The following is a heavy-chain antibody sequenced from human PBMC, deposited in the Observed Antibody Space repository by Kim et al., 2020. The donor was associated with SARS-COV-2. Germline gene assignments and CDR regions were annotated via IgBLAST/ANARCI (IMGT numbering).Heavy chain of an antibody. V-gene: IGHV4-31*03. CDR2: IYYSGST. CDR1: GGSISSGGYY. D-gene: IGHD2-15*01. J-gene: IGHJ5*02. CDR3: AGSGDYHNWFDP. Sequence: SETLSLTCTVSGGSISSGGYYWSWIRQHPGKGLEWIGYIYYSGSTYYNPSLKSRVTISVDTSKNQFSLKLSSVTAADTAVYYCAGSGDYHNWFDPWGQGTLVTVSS.